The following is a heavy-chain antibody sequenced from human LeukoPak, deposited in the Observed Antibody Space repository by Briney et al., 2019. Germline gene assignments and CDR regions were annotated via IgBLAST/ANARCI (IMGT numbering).Heavy chain of an antibody. CDR1: GGSFSGYY. J-gene: IGHJ4*02. Sequence: PSETLSLTCAVYGGSFSGYYWSWIRQPPGKGLEWIGEINHSGSTNYNPSLKSRVTISVDTSKNQFSLKLSSVTATDTAVYYCARSLAYVWGSYRPFDYWGQGTLVTVSS. D-gene: IGHD3-16*02. CDR2: INHSGST. V-gene: IGHV4-34*01. CDR3: ARSLAYVWGSYRPFDY.